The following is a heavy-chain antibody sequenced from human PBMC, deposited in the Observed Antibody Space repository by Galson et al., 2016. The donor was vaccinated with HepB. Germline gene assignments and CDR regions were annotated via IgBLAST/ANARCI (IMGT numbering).Heavy chain of an antibody. CDR1: GYTFTSYG. Sequence: SVKVSCKASGYTFTSYGISWVRQAPGQGLEWMGWISGYNGNTNYAEKLQDRVTMTTDTSTNTAYMLLRSLRSDDTAVYYCARETLDYYDTGGPDFWGQGTLVTVSS. CDR3: ARETLDYYDTGGPDF. D-gene: IGHD3-22*01. CDR2: ISGYNGNT. J-gene: IGHJ4*02. V-gene: IGHV1-18*01.